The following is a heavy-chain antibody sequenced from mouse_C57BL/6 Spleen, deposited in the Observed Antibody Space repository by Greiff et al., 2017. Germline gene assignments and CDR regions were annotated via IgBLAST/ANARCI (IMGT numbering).Heavy chain of an antibody. CDR2: INYDGSST. D-gene: IGHD2-13*01. Sequence: EVMLVESEGGLVQPGSSMKLSCTASGFTFSDYYMAWVRQVPEKGLEWVANINYDGSSTYYLDSLKSRFIISGDNAKNILYLQMSSLKSEDTATYYCARDPDFYAMDYWGQGTSVTVSS. CDR1: GFTFSDYY. J-gene: IGHJ4*01. CDR3: ARDPDFYAMDY. V-gene: IGHV5-16*01.